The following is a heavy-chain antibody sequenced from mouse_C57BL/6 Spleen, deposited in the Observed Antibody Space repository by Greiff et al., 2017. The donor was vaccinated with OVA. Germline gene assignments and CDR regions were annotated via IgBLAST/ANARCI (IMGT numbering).Heavy chain of an antibody. J-gene: IGHJ3*01. Sequence: VQLQQPGAELVRPGSSVKLSCKASGYTFTSYWMHWVKQRPIQGLEWIGNIDPSDSETHYNQKFKDKATLTVDKSSSTAYMQLSSLTSEDSAVYYCARSLDSSGYPWFAYWGQGTLVTVSA. V-gene: IGHV1-52*01. CDR1: GYTFTSYW. D-gene: IGHD3-2*02. CDR2: IDPSDSET. CDR3: ARSLDSSGYPWFAY.